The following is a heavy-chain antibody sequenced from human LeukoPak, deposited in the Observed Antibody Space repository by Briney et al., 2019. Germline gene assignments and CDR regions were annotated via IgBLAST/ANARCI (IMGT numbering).Heavy chain of an antibody. V-gene: IGHV4-39*01. D-gene: IGHD1-26*01. Sequence: SETLSLTCTVSGGSISSSSYYWGWLRQPPGTGREWIGSIYYSGSTYYNPSLKSRVTISVDTSKNQFSLKLSSVTAADTAVYYCARRGSYSAGDYWGQGTLVTVSS. CDR3: ARRGSYSAGDY. CDR1: GGSISSSSYY. J-gene: IGHJ4*02. CDR2: IYYSGST.